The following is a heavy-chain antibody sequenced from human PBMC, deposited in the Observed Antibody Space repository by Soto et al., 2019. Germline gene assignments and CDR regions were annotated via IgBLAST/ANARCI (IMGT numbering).Heavy chain of an antibody. J-gene: IGHJ5*02. Sequence: GGSLRLSCAASGFTFSAYDMHWVRQATGKGLEWVAAIGTQHDTYYPDSVKGRFTISRENAKNSLYLQMNSLRAGDTALYYCARQASYWHGGGGWFDPWGQGTLVTVSS. CDR1: GFTFSAYD. CDR2: IGTQHDT. CDR3: ARQASYWHGGGGWFDP. D-gene: IGHD2-8*02. V-gene: IGHV3-13*01.